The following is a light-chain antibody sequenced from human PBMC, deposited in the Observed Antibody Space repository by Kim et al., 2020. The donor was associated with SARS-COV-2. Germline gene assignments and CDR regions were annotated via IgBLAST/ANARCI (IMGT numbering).Light chain of an antibody. CDR3: CSYAGSYGVV. J-gene: IGLJ2*01. Sequence: GPSVTISCPGTSSDVGGYNYVSWYQQHPGKAPKLMIYDVSKRPSGVPDRFSGSKSGNTASLTISGLQAEDEGDYYCCSYAGSYGVVFGGGTQLTVL. CDR1: SSDVGGYNY. CDR2: DVS. V-gene: IGLV2-11*01.